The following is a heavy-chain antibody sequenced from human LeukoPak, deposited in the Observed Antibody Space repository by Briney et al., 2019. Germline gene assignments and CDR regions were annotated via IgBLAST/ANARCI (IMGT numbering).Heavy chain of an antibody. J-gene: IGHJ4*02. Sequence: SQTLSLTCALSGDIFSSNSAAWHWIRRSPSRGLEWLGRTYYRSKLYNDYAGSVKILITINPDTSKNQFSLQLNSVTPEDTAVYYCARGHRAFDYWGQGTLVTVSS. V-gene: IGHV6-1*01. CDR3: ARGHRAFDY. CDR2: TYYRSKLYN. CDR1: GDIFSSNSAA. D-gene: IGHD1-14*01.